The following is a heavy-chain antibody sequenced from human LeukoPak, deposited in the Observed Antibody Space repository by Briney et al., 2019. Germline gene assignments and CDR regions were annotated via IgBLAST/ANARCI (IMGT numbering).Heavy chain of an antibody. CDR1: GGSFSGYY. D-gene: IGHD4-11*01. V-gene: IGHV4-34*01. J-gene: IGHJ6*03. Sequence: SETLSLTCAVYGGSFSGYYWSWIRQPPGKGLEWIGEINHSGSTNYNPSLKSRVTISVDTSKNQFSLKLSSVTAADTAVYYCARLYSNYHFYYYYYMDVWGKGTTVTISS. CDR3: ARLYSNYHFYYYYYMDV. CDR2: INHSGST.